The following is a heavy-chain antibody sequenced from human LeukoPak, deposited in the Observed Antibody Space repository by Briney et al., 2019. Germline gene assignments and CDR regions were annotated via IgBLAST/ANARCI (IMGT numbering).Heavy chain of an antibody. J-gene: IGHJ3*02. CDR1: GFTFSSYG. V-gene: IGHV1-3*01. D-gene: IGHD3-16*01. Sequence: GGSLRLSCAASGFTFSSYGMHWVRQAPGKGLEWVGWINAGNGNTKYSQKFQGRVTITRDTSASTAYMELSSLRSEDTAVYYCAIPRQQFGAFDIWGQGTMVTVSS. CDR2: INAGNGNT. CDR3: AIPRQQFGAFDI.